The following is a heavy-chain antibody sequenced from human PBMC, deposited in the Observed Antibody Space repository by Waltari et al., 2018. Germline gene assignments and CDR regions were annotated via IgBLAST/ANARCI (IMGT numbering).Heavy chain of an antibody. V-gene: IGHV1-69-2*01. D-gene: IGHD1-1*01. CDR1: GYTFTDYY. Sequence: EVQLVQSGAEVKKPGATVKISCKASGYTFTDYYMHWVQQAPGKGLEWMGRVEPEDGETKYAEKFQGKVTITADTSTDTAYMELSSLRSEDTAVYYCATTTTPMKAFEIWGQGTMVTVSS. CDR2: VEPEDGET. J-gene: IGHJ3*02. CDR3: ATTTTPMKAFEI.